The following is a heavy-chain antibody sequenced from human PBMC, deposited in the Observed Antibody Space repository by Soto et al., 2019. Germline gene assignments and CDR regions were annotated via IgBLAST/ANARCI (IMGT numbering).Heavy chain of an antibody. CDR1: GFTFTNYG. Sequence: GGSLRLSCAASGFTFTNYGMHWVRQAPGKGLEWVAVIWYDGSNKYYADSVKGRFTISKDNSQNTLYLEMNNLRAEDTAVYYCTRALDFWSGYLSDWGQGTLVTVSS. CDR2: IWYDGSNK. J-gene: IGHJ4*02. D-gene: IGHD3-3*01. CDR3: TRALDFWSGYLSD. V-gene: IGHV3-33*01.